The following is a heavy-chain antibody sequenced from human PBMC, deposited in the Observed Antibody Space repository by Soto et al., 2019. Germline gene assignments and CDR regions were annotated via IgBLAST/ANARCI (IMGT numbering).Heavy chain of an antibody. Sequence: EVPLLESGGGLVQPGGSLRLSCAASGFTFNNYAMTWVRQAPGKGLEWVSAISGGGDTTSYADSVKGRFTVSRDGSKKTLYLQMSSLRAEDTALYYCAKGRGGSGSLTPRVDFWGQGTLVTVSS. D-gene: IGHD3-10*01. V-gene: IGHV3-23*01. CDR1: GFTFNNYA. J-gene: IGHJ4*02. CDR3: AKGRGGSGSLTPRVDF. CDR2: ISGGGDTT.